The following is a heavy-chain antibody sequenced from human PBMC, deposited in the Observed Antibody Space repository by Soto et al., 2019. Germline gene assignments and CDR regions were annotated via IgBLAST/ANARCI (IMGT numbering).Heavy chain of an antibody. D-gene: IGHD2-15*01. CDR2: VRSKADGGTI. CDR3: TTGYIVGAVASTDFDY. Sequence: EVQLVESGGGLVKPGGSLRLSCSASGFTFKNAWFHWVRQAPGQGLEWVGRVRSKADGGTIEYAAPVKARFSISRDDSKNMLYMQMKSLKTEDTALYSCTTGYIVGAVASTDFDYWGRGTLVTVSS. J-gene: IGHJ4*02. V-gene: IGHV3-15*07. CDR1: GFTFKNAW.